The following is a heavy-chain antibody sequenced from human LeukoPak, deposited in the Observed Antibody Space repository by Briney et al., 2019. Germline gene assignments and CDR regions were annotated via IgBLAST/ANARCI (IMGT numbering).Heavy chain of an antibody. D-gene: IGHD6-19*01. J-gene: IGHJ4*02. Sequence: SETLSLTCTVSGGSISSYYWRWIRQPPGKGLEWIGYIYTSGSTNYNPSLKSRVTISVDTSKNQFSLKLSSVTAADTAVYYCARHIAVAGDFDYWGQGTLVTVSS. CDR2: IYTSGST. CDR1: GGSISSYY. V-gene: IGHV4-4*09. CDR3: ARHIAVAGDFDY.